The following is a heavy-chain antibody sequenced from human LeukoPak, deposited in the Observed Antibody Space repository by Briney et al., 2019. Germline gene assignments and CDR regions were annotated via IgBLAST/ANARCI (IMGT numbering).Heavy chain of an antibody. CDR1: GYSFINYW. CDR2: IYPGNSDI. J-gene: IGHJ4*02. V-gene: IGHV5-51*01. Sequence: GESLKISCKGSGYSFINYWIGWVRQMPDKGLEWMGIIYPGNSDIRYSPPFQGQVTISVDKSINTAYLQWTSLKASDTAIYYCTTGRFCSGGSCSSSFDFWGQGTLLTVPS. CDR3: TTGRFCSGGSCSSSFDF. D-gene: IGHD2-15*01.